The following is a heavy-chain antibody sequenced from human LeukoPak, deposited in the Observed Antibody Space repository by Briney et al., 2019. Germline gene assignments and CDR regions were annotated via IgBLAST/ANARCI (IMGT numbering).Heavy chain of an antibody. Sequence: ASVKVSCKASGYTFTSYGISWVRQAPGQGLEWMGWISAYNGNTNYAQKLQGRVTMTTDTSTSTAYMELRSLRSVDTAVYYCARDGLFVVVPAARGDAFDIWGQGTMVTVSS. CDR2: ISAYNGNT. D-gene: IGHD2-2*01. J-gene: IGHJ3*02. CDR1: GYTFTSYG. CDR3: ARDGLFVVVPAARGDAFDI. V-gene: IGHV1-18*04.